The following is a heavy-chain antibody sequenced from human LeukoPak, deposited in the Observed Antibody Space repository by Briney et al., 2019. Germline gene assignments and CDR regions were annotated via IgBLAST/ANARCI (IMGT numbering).Heavy chain of an antibody. CDR2: IYYSGST. J-gene: IGHJ4*02. Sequence: PSQTLSLTCTVSGGSISSGGYYWSWIRQHPGKGLEWIGYIYYSGSTYYNPSLKSRVTISVDTSKNQFSLKLSSVTAADTAVYYCARGTCGSYCGLLDYWGQGTLVTVSS. D-gene: IGHD1-26*01. CDR1: GGSISSGGYY. V-gene: IGHV4-31*03. CDR3: ARGTCGSYCGLLDY.